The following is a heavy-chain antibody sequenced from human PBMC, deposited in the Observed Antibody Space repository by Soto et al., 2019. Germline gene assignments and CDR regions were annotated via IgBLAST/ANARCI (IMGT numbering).Heavy chain of an antibody. CDR3: ARGGIAAAGTWGWGYYYGMDV. J-gene: IGHJ6*02. CDR2: INHSGST. D-gene: IGHD6-13*01. CDR1: GGSFSGYY. Sequence: PSETLSLTCAVYGGSFSGYYWSWIRQPPGKGLEWIGEINHSGSTNYNPSLKSRVTISVDTSKNQFSLKLSSVTAADTAVYYCARGGIAAAGTWGWGYYYGMDVWGQGTTVTVSS. V-gene: IGHV4-34*01.